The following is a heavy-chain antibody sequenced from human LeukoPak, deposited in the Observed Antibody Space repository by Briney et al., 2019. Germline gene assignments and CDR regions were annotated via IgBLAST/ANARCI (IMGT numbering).Heavy chain of an antibody. V-gene: IGHV3-74*01. CDR2: IKSDGSIT. Sequence: GGXLRLSCAASGFTFSNYWMHWVRQAPGKGLVWVSRIKSDGSITTYADSVKGRFTISRDNAKNTLYLQMNSLRAEDTAVYYCARDPFYGDADLDSWGQGTLVTVSS. D-gene: IGHD4-17*01. CDR1: GFTFSNYW. CDR3: ARDPFYGDADLDS. J-gene: IGHJ4*02.